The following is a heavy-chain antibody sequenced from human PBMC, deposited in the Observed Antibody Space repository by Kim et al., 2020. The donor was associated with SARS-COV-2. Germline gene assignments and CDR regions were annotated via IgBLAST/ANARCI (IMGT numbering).Heavy chain of an antibody. CDR1: GGSISSSNYY. V-gene: IGHV4-39*07. J-gene: IGHJ5*02. D-gene: IGHD3-10*01. CDR3: ARDKRRVLWFGELLMGRHNRFDP. CDR2: IYYSGNT. Sequence: SETLSLTCSVSGGSISSSNYYWGWIRQRPGKGLEWIGSIYYSGNTYYNPSLKSRVTISVDTSKNQFSLKLSSVTAADTAVYYCARDKRRVLWFGELLMGRHNRFDPWGQGNLVTVSS.